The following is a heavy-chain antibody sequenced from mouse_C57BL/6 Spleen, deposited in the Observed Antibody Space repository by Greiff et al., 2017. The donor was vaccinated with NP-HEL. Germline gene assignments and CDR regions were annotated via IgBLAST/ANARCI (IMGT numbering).Heavy chain of an antibody. CDR2: IWSGGST. Sequence: VQLQQSGPGLVQPSQSLSITCTVSGFSLTSYGVHWVRQSPGKGLEWMGVIWSGGSTDYNAAFISRLSFSKDNSKSQVFFKMNSLQADVTAIYSCARVYANSGWFAYWGQGTLVTVSA. J-gene: IGHJ3*01. D-gene: IGHD2-1*01. CDR1: GFSLTSYG. V-gene: IGHV2-2*01. CDR3: ARVYANSGWFAY.